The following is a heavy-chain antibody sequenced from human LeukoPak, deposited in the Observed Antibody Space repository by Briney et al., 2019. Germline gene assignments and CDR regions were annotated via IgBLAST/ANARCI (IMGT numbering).Heavy chain of an antibody. V-gene: IGHV3-33*01. D-gene: IGHD6-19*01. CDR1: GFTFSSYG. CDR2: IWYDGSNK. J-gene: IGHJ5*02. Sequence: GRSLRLSCAASGFTFSSYGMHWVRQAPGKGLEWVAVIWYDGSNKYYADSVKGRFTISRDNSKNTLYLQMNSLRAEDTAVYYCAREGGWYSNWSDPWGQGTLVTVSS. CDR3: AREGGWYSNWSDP.